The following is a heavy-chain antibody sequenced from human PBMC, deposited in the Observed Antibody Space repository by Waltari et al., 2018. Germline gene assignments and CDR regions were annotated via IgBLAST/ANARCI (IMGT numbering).Heavy chain of an antibody. CDR2: ISSKSTYI. V-gene: IGHV3-21*01. J-gene: IGHJ5*02. D-gene: IGHD3-10*01. CDR3: ARDTIFYGSGSYDP. Sequence: QLVESGGGLVKPGSSLRLSCAASGFSFSDYNMLWLRRAPGKGLEWVSSISSKSTYIYYADSVRGRFSISRDNAENSLFLQMNNLRGEDTAVYYCARDTIFYGSGSYDPWGQGTRVTVSS. CDR1: GFSFSDYN.